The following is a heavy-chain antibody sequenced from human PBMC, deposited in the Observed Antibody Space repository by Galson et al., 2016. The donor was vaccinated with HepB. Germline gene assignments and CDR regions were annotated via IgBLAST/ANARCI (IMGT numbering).Heavy chain of an antibody. Sequence: SLRLSCAASAFNIRKNYMSWVCQAPGQGLEWVSTIYSDTSTYYADSVKGRFTISRDNSKNTLYLQMNSLRAEDTAIYYCARVPDYSPTFFDYWGQGTLVTVSS. V-gene: IGHV3-53*01. D-gene: IGHD3-9*01. CDR3: ARVPDYSPTFFDY. CDR2: IYSDTST. CDR1: AFNIRKNY. J-gene: IGHJ4*02.